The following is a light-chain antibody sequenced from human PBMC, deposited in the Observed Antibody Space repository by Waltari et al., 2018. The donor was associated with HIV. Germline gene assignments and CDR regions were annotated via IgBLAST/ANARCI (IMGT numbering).Light chain of an antibody. J-gene: IGKJ4*01. CDR1: RNLLYSSNNKNY. V-gene: IGKV4-1*01. CDR2: WAS. Sequence: DVVMTQSPDSLAVSVGERATLNCKSSRNLLYSSNNKNYLAWYQQKPGQRPKLLIYWASTRQSGVPDRFSGSGSGTDFTLTISNLQADDAAVYYCQQYYSVPHTFGEGTKVEIK. CDR3: QQYYSVPHT.